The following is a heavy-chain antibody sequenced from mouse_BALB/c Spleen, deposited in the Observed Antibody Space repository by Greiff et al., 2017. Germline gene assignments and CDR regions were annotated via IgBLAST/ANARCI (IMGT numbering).Heavy chain of an antibody. Sequence: QVQLMESGPGLVAPSQSLSITCTVSGFSLTTYGVHWVRQPPGKGLEWLGVLWAGGSTNYNSALMSRLSISKDNSKSQVFLKMNSLQTDDTDMYYCDRELKDGYLWYFDVWGAGTTVNVSS. CDR3: DRELKDGYLWYFDV. CDR2: LWAGGST. V-gene: IGHV2-9*02. CDR1: GFSLTTYG. D-gene: IGHD2-3*01. J-gene: IGHJ1*01.